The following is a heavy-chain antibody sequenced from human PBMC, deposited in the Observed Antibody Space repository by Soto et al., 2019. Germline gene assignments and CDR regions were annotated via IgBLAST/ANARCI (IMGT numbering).Heavy chain of an antibody. CDR3: ARGKSYSSSSRDWFDP. CDR1: GYTFTSYG. Sequence: RAPVKVSCKASGYTFTSYGISWVRQAPGQGLEWMGWISAYNGNTNYAQKLQGRVTMTTDTSTSTAYMELRSLRSDDTAVYYCARGKSYSSSSRDWFDPWGQGTLVTGSS. D-gene: IGHD6-6*01. CDR2: ISAYNGNT. J-gene: IGHJ5*02. V-gene: IGHV1-18*01.